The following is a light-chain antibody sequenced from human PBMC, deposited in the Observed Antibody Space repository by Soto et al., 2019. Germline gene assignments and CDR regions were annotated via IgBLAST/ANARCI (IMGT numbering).Light chain of an antibody. CDR2: ANS. J-gene: IGLJ1*01. CDR3: QPYDSSLYGYV. Sequence: VLTQPPSVSGAPGQRVTISCAGSSSSIGAGYDVHWYQQLPGAAPKLLIYANSNRPSGVPDRFSGSKSGTSASLAITGLQAEDEADYYCQPYDSSLYGYVFGSGTKVTVL. CDR1: SSSIGAGYD. V-gene: IGLV1-40*01.